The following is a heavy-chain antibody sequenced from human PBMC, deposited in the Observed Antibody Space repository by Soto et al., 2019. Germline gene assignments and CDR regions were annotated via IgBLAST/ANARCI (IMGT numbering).Heavy chain of an antibody. D-gene: IGHD1-26*01. Sequence: QVQLVQSGAEVKKPGASVKVSCKASGYTFTSYGISWVRQAPGQGLEWMGWISAYNGKTNYPQKLQGRITMPTDTSTSTASMELRSLRSDDTAGYYCARGVGWEPLDYWGQGTLVTVSS. CDR3: ARGVGWEPLDY. V-gene: IGHV1-18*01. CDR2: ISAYNGKT. CDR1: GYTFTSYG. J-gene: IGHJ4*02.